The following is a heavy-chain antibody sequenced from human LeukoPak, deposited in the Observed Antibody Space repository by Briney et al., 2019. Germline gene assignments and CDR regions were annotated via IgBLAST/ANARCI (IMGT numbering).Heavy chain of an antibody. CDR2: FDPEDGET. D-gene: IGHD2-2*01. CDR1: GYTLTELS. V-gene: IGHV1-24*01. CDR3: ATIGLLYCSSTSCHGHWFDP. Sequence: ASVKVSCKVSGYTLTELSMHWVRQAPGKGLEWMGGFDPEDGETIYAQKFQGRVTMTEDTSTDTAYMELSSLRSEGTAVYYCATIGLLYCSSTSCHGHWFDPWGQGTLVTVSS. J-gene: IGHJ5*02.